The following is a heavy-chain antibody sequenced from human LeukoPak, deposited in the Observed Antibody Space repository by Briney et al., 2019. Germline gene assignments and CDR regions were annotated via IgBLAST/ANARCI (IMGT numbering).Heavy chain of an antibody. CDR3: ARTLLRSTVVTQFDY. CDR1: GFTFSSYA. Sequence: GGSLRLSCAASGFTFSSYAMSWVRQAPGKGLEWVSAISGSGGSTYYADSVKGRFTISRDNVKNSLYLQMNSLRAADTAVYYCARTLLRSTVVTQFDYWGQGTLVTVSS. V-gene: IGHV3-23*01. J-gene: IGHJ4*02. CDR2: ISGSGGST. D-gene: IGHD4-23*01.